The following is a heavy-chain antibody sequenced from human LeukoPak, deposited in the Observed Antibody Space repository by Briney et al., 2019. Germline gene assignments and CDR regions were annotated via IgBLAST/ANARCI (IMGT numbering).Heavy chain of an antibody. Sequence: PSETLSLTCTVSGGSISSYYWSWIRQPAGKGLEWIGRIYTSGSTNYNPSLKSRVTMSVDTSKNQFSLKLSSVTAADTAVYFCARGPYSYDSSGAFDIWGQGTMVTVSS. J-gene: IGHJ3*02. D-gene: IGHD3-22*01. CDR2: IYTSGST. CDR3: ARGPYSYDSSGAFDI. V-gene: IGHV4-4*07. CDR1: GGSISSYY.